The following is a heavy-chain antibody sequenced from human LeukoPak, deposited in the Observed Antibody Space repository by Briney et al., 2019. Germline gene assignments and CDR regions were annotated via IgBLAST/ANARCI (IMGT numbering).Heavy chain of an antibody. J-gene: IGHJ4*02. CDR3: TRFYDFWSGNDNYFDY. D-gene: IGHD3-3*01. V-gene: IGHV3-49*04. Sequence: GGSLRLSCTASGFTFGDYAMSWVRQAPGRGLEWVGFIRSKAYGGTTEYAASVKGRSTTSRDDSKSIAYLQMNSLKTEDTAVYYCTRFYDFWSGNDNYFDYWGQGTLVTVSS. CDR2: IRSKAYGGTT. CDR1: GFTFGDYA.